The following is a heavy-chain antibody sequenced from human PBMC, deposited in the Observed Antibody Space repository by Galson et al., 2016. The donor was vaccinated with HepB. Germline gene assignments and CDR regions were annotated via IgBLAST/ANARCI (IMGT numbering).Heavy chain of an antibody. CDR2: ISGTTHTF. CDR1: GFTLSTYG. V-gene: IGHV3-48*02. J-gene: IGHJ4*02. CDR3: ARDFSWSFEN. Sequence: SLRLSCAASGFTLSTYGMHWVRQAPGKGLEWLSYISGTTHTFVSYADSLRGRFTISRDNAKNSLYLHLNSLRDEDTAVYYCARDFSWSFENWGQGTLVTVSS. D-gene: IGHD3-3*01.